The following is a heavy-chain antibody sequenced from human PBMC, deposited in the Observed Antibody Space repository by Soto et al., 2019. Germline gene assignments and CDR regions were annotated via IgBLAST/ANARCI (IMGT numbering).Heavy chain of an antibody. CDR2: IRIKAYGGTT. J-gene: IGHJ4*02. CDR3: TSWGYYYGSGSYWPLDY. CDR1: GFTFGDYA. Sequence: GGSLRLSCTASGFTFGDYAIIWFRQAPGKGLEWVGFIRIKAYGGTTEYAASVKGRFTISRDDSKSIAYLQMNSLKTEDTAVYYCTSWGYYYGSGSYWPLDYWGQGTLVTVSS. V-gene: IGHV3-49*03. D-gene: IGHD3-10*01.